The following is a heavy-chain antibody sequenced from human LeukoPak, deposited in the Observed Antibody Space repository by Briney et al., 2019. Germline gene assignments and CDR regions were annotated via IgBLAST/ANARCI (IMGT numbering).Heavy chain of an antibody. Sequence: SETLSLTCSVSGYSISSDYYWGWIRQPPGQGLEWIGTIYHSGSTYYNPSLKSRVTISIDMSKNQFSLKLSSVPAADTAVYYCAKERRVATIGASDVWGQGTMVTVSS. CDR3: AKERRVATIGASDV. D-gene: IGHD5-12*01. CDR2: IYHSGST. J-gene: IGHJ3*01. CDR1: GYSISSDYY. V-gene: IGHV4-38-2*02.